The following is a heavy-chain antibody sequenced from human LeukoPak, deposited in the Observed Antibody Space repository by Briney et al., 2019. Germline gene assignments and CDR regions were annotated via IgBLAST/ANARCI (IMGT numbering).Heavy chain of an antibody. J-gene: IGHJ6*02. Sequence: GGSLRLSCAASGFTFSSYSMNWVRQAPGKGLEWVSYISSSSSTIYYADSVKGRFTISRDNAKNSLCLQMNSLRAEDTAVYYCARMSYYYYGMDVWGQGTTVTVSS. V-gene: IGHV3-48*01. CDR2: ISSSSSTI. CDR1: GFTFSSYS. CDR3: ARMSYYYYGMDV.